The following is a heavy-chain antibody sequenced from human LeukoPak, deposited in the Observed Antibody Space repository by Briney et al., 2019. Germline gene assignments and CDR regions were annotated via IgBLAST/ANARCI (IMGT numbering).Heavy chain of an antibody. CDR2: IKQDGSDK. CDR3: VRDFSRTRLERPFDY. CDR1: GFTFSTYW. D-gene: IGHD1-1*01. J-gene: IGHJ4*02. Sequence: PGGSLRLSCAASGFTFSTYWMTWVRQAPGKGLEWVANIKQDGSDKYYVDSVKGRFTISKDNAKNSLYLQMNSLRAEDTAVYYCVRDFSRTRLERPFDYWGQGTQVTVSS. V-gene: IGHV3-7*01.